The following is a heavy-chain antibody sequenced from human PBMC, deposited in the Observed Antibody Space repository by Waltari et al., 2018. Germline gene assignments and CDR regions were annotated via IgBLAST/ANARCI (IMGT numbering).Heavy chain of an antibody. CDR2: IYSGGST. J-gene: IGHJ5*02. Sequence: EVQLVETGGGLIQPGGSLRLSCAASGFTVSSNYMSWVRQAPGKGLEWVSVIYSGGSTYYADSVKGRFTISRDNSKNTLYLQMTSLRAEDTAVYYCSRSGYDQDWFDPWGQGTLVTVSS. CDR1: GFTVSSNY. V-gene: IGHV3-53*02. CDR3: SRSGYDQDWFDP. D-gene: IGHD5-12*01.